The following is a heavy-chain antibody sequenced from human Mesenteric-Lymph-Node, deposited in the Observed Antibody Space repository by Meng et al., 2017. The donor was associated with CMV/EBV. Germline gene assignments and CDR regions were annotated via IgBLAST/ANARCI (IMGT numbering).Heavy chain of an antibody. CDR2: ISSSGATK. CDR1: GFSISDYY. D-gene: IGHD3-10*01. CDR3: ARDRAVWFGESRDAYDI. J-gene: IGHJ3*02. Sequence: GESLKISCAASGFSISDYYMGWIRQAPGKGLEWVSYISSSGATKYHADSVKGRFTISRDNSMYTLGLQMDSLRAEDTAVYYCARDRAVWFGESRDAYDIWGQGTMVTVSS. V-gene: IGHV3-11*01.